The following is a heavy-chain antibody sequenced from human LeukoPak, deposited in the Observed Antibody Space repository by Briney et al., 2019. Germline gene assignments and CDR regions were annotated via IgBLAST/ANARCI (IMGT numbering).Heavy chain of an antibody. CDR3: ARDWYYYYDSSGLDY. V-gene: IGHV1-18*01. J-gene: IGHJ4*02. Sequence: ASVKVSCKASGYTFTSYGISWVRQAPGQGLEWMGWISAYNGNTNYAQKLQDRVTMTTDTSTSTAYMELRSLRSDDTAVYYCARDWYYYYDSSGLDYWGQGTLVTVSS. D-gene: IGHD3-22*01. CDR2: ISAYNGNT. CDR1: GYTFTSYG.